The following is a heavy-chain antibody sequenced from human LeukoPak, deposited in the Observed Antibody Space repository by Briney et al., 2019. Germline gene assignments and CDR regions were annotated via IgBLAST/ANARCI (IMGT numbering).Heavy chain of an antibody. J-gene: IGHJ6*03. CDR3: ARGLDRSIRGTISYYYMDV. Sequence: GGSLRLSCAASGFTFSSYSMNWVRQAPGKGLEWVSSISSSSSYIYYADSVKGRFTISRDNAKNSLYLQMNSLRAEDTAVYYCARGLDRSIRGTISYYYMDVWGKGTTVTVSS. CDR2: ISSSSSYI. D-gene: IGHD3-16*01. V-gene: IGHV3-21*01. CDR1: GFTFSSYS.